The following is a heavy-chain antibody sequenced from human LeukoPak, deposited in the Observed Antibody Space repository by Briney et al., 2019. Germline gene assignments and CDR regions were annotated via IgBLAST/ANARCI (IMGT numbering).Heavy chain of an antibody. J-gene: IGHJ4*02. CDR2: INHSGGT. D-gene: IGHD6-6*01. CDR1: GGSFSGYY. Sequence: SETLSLTCAVYGGSFSGYYWNWIRQPPGKELEWIGEINHSGGTNYNPSLKSRVTISVDTSKNQFSLKLSSVTAADTAVYYCGGSSFWGQGTLVTVSS. V-gene: IGHV4-34*01. CDR3: GGSSF.